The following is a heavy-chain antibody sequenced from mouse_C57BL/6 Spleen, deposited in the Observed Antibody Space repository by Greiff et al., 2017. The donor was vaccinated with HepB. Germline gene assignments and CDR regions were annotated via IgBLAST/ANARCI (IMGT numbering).Heavy chain of an antibody. CDR1: GYSITSGYY. Sequence: ESGPGLVKPSQSLSLTCSVTGYSITSGYYWNWIRQFPGNKLEWMGYISYDGSNNYNPSLKNRISITRDTSKNQFFLKLNSVTTEDTATYYCAGQIYYGNYPSWFAYWGQGTLVTVSA. J-gene: IGHJ3*01. CDR2: ISYDGSN. D-gene: IGHD2-1*01. V-gene: IGHV3-6*01. CDR3: AGQIYYGNYPSWFAY.